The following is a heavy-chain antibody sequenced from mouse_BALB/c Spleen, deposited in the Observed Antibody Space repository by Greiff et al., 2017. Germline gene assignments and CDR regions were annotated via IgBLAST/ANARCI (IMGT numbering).Heavy chain of an antibody. CDR3: AIYGSSYSWFAY. J-gene: IGHJ3*01. CDR2: IDPENGDT. Sequence: EVMLVESGAELVRSGASVKLSCTASGFNIKDYYMHWVKQRPEQGLEWIGWIDPENGDTEYAPKFQGKATMTADTSSNTAYLQLSSLTSEDTAVYYCAIYGSSYSWFAYWGQGTLVTVSA. V-gene: IGHV14-4*02. D-gene: IGHD1-1*01. CDR1: GFNIKDYY.